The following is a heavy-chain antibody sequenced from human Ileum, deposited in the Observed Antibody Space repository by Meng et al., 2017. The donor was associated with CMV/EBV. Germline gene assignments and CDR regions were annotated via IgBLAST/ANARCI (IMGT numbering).Heavy chain of an antibody. Sequence: GGSLRLSCAGSGFSFSNYEMTWVRQAPGKGLEWLGHISNSGSPIYYADSVKGRFTISRDNAKNSLYLQMISLRAEDTALYYCAGQDCSSTRCSYHFYYGMDVWGQGTTVTVSS. CDR2: ISNSGSPI. D-gene: IGHD2-2*01. CDR1: GFSFSNYE. V-gene: IGHV3-48*03. CDR3: AGQDCSSTRCSYHFYYGMDV. J-gene: IGHJ6*02.